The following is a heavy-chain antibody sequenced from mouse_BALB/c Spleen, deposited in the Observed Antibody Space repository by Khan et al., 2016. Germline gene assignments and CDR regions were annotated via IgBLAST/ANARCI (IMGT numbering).Heavy chain of an antibody. CDR3: ATWDYYGSDVAN. Sequence: EVQLQESGPSLAKPSQTLSLTCSVTGDSITSGHWNWIRKFPGNKFDFMGYISHSGDSYYNPSLKSRISTTRDTSKNQYYLQLNSVTTEDTATYYCATWDYYGSDVANGGQGTLVTVSA. D-gene: IGHD1-2*01. CDR2: ISHSGDS. CDR1: GDSITSGH. V-gene: IGHV3-8*02. J-gene: IGHJ3*01.